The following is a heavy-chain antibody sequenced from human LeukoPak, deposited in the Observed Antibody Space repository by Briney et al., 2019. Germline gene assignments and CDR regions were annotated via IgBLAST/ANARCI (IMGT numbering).Heavy chain of an antibody. Sequence: PGGSLRLSCAASGFTFSSYGMHWVRQAPGKGLEWVAVISYDGSNKYYADSVKGRFTISRDNSKNTLYLQMNSLRAEDTAVYYCAEDSRVTPFDYWGQGTLVTVSS. J-gene: IGHJ4*02. D-gene: IGHD4-17*01. CDR2: ISYDGSNK. CDR3: AEDSRVTPFDY. CDR1: GFTFSSYG. V-gene: IGHV3-30*18.